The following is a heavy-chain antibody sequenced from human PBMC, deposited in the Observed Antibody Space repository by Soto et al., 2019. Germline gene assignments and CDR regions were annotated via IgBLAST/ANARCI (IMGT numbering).Heavy chain of an antibody. Sequence: GGSLRLSCAASGFTFSNAWMNWVRQAPGKGLEWVGRIKSKTDGGTTDYAAPVKGRFTISRDDSKNTLYLQMNSLKTEDTAVYYCTTHYDFWSGYTKYGMDVWGQGTTVTVSS. V-gene: IGHV3-15*07. J-gene: IGHJ6*02. D-gene: IGHD3-3*01. CDR2: IKSKTDGGTT. CDR1: GFTFSNAW. CDR3: TTHYDFWSGYTKYGMDV.